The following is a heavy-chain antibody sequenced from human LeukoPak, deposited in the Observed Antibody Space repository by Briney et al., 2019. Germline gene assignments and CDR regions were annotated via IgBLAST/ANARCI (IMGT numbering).Heavy chain of an antibody. CDR1: GYTFTGYY. CDR2: INSNSGGT. J-gene: IGHJ3*02. D-gene: IGHD3-10*01. V-gene: IGHV1-2*02. Sequence: ASVKVSCKASGYTFTGYYIQWVRQAPGQGLEWMGWINSNSGGTNFAQKFQGRVTMTRDTSSSTAYMELSRLRSDDTAMYYCARGGKLMITMVRGALASRDGFDIWGQGTMVTVSS. CDR3: ARGGKLMITMVRGALASRDGFDI.